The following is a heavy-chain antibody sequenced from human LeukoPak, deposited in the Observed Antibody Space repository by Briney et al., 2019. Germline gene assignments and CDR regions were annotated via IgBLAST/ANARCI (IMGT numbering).Heavy chain of an antibody. CDR3: ARGTYGSGSYYRWFDP. D-gene: IGHD3-10*01. CDR2: INHSGST. J-gene: IGHJ5*02. Sequence: PSETLSLTRAVYGGSFSGYYWSWIRPPPGKGLEWIGEINHSGSTNYNPSLKSRVTISVDTSKNQFSLKLSSVTAADTAVYYCARGTYGSGSYYRWFDPWGQGTLVTVSS. CDR1: GGSFSGYY. V-gene: IGHV4-34*01.